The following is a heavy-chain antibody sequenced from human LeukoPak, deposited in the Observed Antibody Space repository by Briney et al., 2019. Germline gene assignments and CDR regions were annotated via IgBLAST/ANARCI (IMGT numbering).Heavy chain of an antibody. D-gene: IGHD4-17*01. Sequence: PGGSLRLSCAASGFTFSNYWVHWVRQAAGKGLLWVARINRDGTSTRLADFVEGRFSISSDNAKNTVSLQMNSLRGDDPAVYYCFPLTTAGSEHAFDLWGQETVFTVSS. CDR3: FPLTTAGSEHAFDL. CDR2: INRDGTST. V-gene: IGHV3-74*01. CDR1: GFTFSNYW. J-gene: IGHJ3*01.